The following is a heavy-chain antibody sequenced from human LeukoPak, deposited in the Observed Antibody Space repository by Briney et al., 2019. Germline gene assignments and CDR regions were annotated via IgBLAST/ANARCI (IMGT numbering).Heavy chain of an antibody. CDR1: GGPISSYY. D-gene: IGHD2-2*01. CDR2: IHSSGNT. V-gene: IGHV4-4*07. Sequence: NPSETLSLTCTVSGGPISSYYWSWIRQPAGKGLQYIGRIHSSGNTNYNPSLKSRVTISVDTSKNQFSLKLSSVTAADTGVYYCARDVAYCSDTSCQDYWGQGILVTVSS. J-gene: IGHJ4*02. CDR3: ARDVAYCSDTSCQDY.